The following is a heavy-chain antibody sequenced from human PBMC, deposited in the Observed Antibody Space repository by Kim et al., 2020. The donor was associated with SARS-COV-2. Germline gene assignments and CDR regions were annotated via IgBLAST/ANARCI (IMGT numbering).Heavy chain of an antibody. CDR2: INPNSGGT. V-gene: IGHV1-2*06. CDR1: GYTFTGYY. CDR3: ARDKRDGDSTKPLNY. D-gene: IGHD4-17*01. J-gene: IGHJ4*02. Sequence: ASVKVSCKASGYTFTGYYMHLVRQAPGQGLEWMGRINPNSGGTNYAQKFQGRVTMTRDTSISTAYMELSRLRSDDTAVYYCARDKRDGDSTKPLNYWGQGTLVTVSS.